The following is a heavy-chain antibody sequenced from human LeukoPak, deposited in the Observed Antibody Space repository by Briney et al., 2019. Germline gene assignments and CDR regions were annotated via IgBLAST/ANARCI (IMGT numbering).Heavy chain of an antibody. J-gene: IGHJ3*02. Sequence: GGSLRLSCAASGFTLSNFWMNWVRQAPGKGLEWVSAISGSGGSTYYADSVKGRFTISRDNSKNTLYLQMNSLRAEDTAVYYCAKDQTAAAGFLDAFDIWGQGTMVTVSS. D-gene: IGHD6-13*01. CDR2: ISGSGGST. V-gene: IGHV3-23*01. CDR1: GFTLSNFW. CDR3: AKDQTAAAGFLDAFDI.